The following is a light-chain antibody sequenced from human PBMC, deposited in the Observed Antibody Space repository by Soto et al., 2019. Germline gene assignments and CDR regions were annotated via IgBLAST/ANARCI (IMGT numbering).Light chain of an antibody. CDR1: SSNIGSNT. CDR2: SNN. Sequence: QSVLTQPPSASWTPGQRVTISCSGSSSNIGSNTVNWYQQLPGTAPKLLIYSNNQRPSGVPDRFSGSKSGTSASLAISGLQSEDEADYYCAAWDDSLLGVFGGGTKLTVL. J-gene: IGLJ2*01. CDR3: AAWDDSLLGV. V-gene: IGLV1-44*01.